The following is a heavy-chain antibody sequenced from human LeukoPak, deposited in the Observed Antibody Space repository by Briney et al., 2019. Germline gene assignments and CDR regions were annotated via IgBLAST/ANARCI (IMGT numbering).Heavy chain of an antibody. CDR1: GGSISSYY. D-gene: IGHD5-18*01. CDR3: ARRRGYSYPFDY. Sequence: PSETLSLTCTVSGGSISSYYWSWIRQPPGKGLAWIGFIYYSGSTNYNPSLKSRVTISLDTSKNQFSLKLSSVTAADTAVYYCARRRGYSYPFDYWGQGTLVTVSS. CDR2: IYYSGST. J-gene: IGHJ4*02. V-gene: IGHV4-59*08.